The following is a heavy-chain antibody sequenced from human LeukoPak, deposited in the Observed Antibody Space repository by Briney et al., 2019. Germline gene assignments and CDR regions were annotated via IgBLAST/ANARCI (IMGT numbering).Heavy chain of an antibody. J-gene: IGHJ4*02. CDR1: GYTFTGYY. V-gene: IGHV1-2*06. CDR3: AVLRTYYFDY. Sequence: GASVKVSCKASGYTFTGYYMHWVRQAPGQGLEWMGRINPDSGGTNHAQKFQGRVTMTRDTSISTAYMELSRLRSDDTAVYYCAVLRTYYFDYWGQGTLVTVSS. CDR2: INPDSGGT. D-gene: IGHD2/OR15-2a*01.